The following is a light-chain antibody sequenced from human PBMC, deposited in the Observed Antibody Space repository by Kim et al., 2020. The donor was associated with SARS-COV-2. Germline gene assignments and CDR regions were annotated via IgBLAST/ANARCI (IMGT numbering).Light chain of an antibody. Sequence: GQSVTISCTGTSSDVGGYNYVSWYQHHPGKAPKLMIFDVSRRPSGVPDRFSGSKSGNTASLTISGLQGEDEGDYYCCSYAGSYTGVFGGGTQLTVL. CDR2: DVS. J-gene: IGLJ3*02. V-gene: IGLV2-11*01. CDR3: CSYAGSYTGV. CDR1: SSDVGGYNY.